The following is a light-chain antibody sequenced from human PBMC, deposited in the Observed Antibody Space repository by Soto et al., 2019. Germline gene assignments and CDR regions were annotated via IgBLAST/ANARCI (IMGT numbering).Light chain of an antibody. CDR3: KHSYNTPIT. Sequence: IQMPKSQSSLSASVGYIVTITCRSSRLIDTYVDWYQQPPRKAPDLLIYLASTLQVGVPSRFSGSGSGTDFTLTISGLQPEDFATYYCKHSYNTPITCGKGQRRAIK. CDR1: RLIDTY. V-gene: IGKV1-39*01. CDR2: LAS. J-gene: IGKJ5*01.